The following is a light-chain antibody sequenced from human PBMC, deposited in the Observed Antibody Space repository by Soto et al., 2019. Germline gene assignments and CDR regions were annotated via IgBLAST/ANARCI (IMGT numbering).Light chain of an antibody. J-gene: IGKJ3*01. CDR1: QSVSSSY. Sequence: EIVLTQSPCTLSLSPGERATLSCRASQSVSSSYLAWYQQKPGQAPRLLIYAASSRATGIPDRFSGSGSGTDFTLTISRLEPEDFAVYYCQQYGSSPLFTFGPGTKVDIK. V-gene: IGKV3-20*01. CDR3: QQYGSSPLFT. CDR2: AAS.